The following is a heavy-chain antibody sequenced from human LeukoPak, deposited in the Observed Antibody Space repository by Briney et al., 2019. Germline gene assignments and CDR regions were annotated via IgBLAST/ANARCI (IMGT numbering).Heavy chain of an antibody. CDR1: GYTFTNYY. V-gene: IGHV1-2*02. Sequence: ASVKVSCKASGYTFTNYYMYWVRQAPGKGLEWMGWINPNSGGTNYAQKFQGRVTMTRDTSISTAYMELSRLRSDDTAVYYCARDFYYDSSGYGPNDYWGQGTLVTVSS. CDR3: ARDFYYDSSGYGPNDY. J-gene: IGHJ4*02. D-gene: IGHD3-22*01. CDR2: INPNSGGT.